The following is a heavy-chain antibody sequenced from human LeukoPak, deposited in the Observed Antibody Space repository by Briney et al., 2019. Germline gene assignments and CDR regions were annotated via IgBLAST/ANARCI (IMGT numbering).Heavy chain of an antibody. D-gene: IGHD2-15*01. CDR2: TYSGGST. CDR1: GFTVSSNY. J-gene: IGHJ1*01. Sequence: GGSLSLFCAASGFTVSSNYMSWVRQAPGKGLEWVSATYSGGSTYYADSVKGRFTISSDNSKNTLYLQMNSLKAEDTAIYYCARAQDYCSGSTCYGYFQYWGQSALVTVSS. CDR3: ARAQDYCSGSTCYGYFQY. V-gene: IGHV3-53*01.